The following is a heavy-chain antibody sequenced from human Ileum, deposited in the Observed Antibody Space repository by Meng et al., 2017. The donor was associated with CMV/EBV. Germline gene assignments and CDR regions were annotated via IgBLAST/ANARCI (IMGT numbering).Heavy chain of an antibody. D-gene: IGHD2/OR15-2a*01. Sequence: AAFGFCFSTYGMQWVRQAPGKGLEWVAIISSDGSNQHYADSVKGRFAISRDNSKNTLYLQMNSLRAEDTAVYYCAKGCTTFCYYIDFWGRGTLVTVSS. CDR2: ISSDGSNQ. CDR3: AKGCTTFCYYIDF. CDR1: GFCFSTYG. J-gene: IGHJ4*02. V-gene: IGHV3-33*06.